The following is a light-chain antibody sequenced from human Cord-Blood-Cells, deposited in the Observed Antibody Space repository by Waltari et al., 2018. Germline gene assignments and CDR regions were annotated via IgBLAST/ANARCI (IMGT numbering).Light chain of an antibody. V-gene: IGLV2-8*01. CDR3: SSYAGSKV. J-gene: IGLJ2*01. CDR2: EVS. Sequence: ALTQPPSASGSPGQSVTISCTGTSSDVGGYNYVSWYQQHPGKAPKLMIYEVSKRPSGVPDRFSGSKSGNTASLTVSGLQAEDEADYYCSSYAGSKVFGGGTKLTVL. CDR1: SSDVGGYNY.